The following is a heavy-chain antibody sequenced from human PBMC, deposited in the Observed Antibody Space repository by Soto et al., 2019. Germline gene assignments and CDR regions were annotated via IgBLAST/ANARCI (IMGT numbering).Heavy chain of an antibody. CDR3: ARPGTILGRNGMDV. CDR2: ISGYNGYT. V-gene: IGHV1-18*04. Sequence: QAQLVQSGAEVKKPGASVKVSCKTSGYTFNTYGISWVRQVPGQGPEWMGWISGYNGYTKYAQKFQGRVTMTTDTATSTAYMDRRSLRSDDTAVDYCARPGTILGRNGMDVWGQGTTVIVSS. CDR1: GYTFNTYG. D-gene: IGHD3-3*01. J-gene: IGHJ6*02.